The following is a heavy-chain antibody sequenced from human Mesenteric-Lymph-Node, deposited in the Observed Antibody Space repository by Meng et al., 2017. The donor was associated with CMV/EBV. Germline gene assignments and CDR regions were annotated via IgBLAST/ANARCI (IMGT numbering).Heavy chain of an antibody. Sequence: LSLTCAASGFTFDDYAMHWVRQAPGKGLEWVSGISWNSGSIGYADSVKGRFTISRDNAKNSLYLQMNSLRAEDTAVYYCAREKDYYDSSGYYYFDYWGQGTLVTVSS. D-gene: IGHD3-22*01. J-gene: IGHJ4*02. V-gene: IGHV3-9*01. CDR3: AREKDYYDSSGYYYFDY. CDR2: ISWNSGSI. CDR1: GFTFDDYA.